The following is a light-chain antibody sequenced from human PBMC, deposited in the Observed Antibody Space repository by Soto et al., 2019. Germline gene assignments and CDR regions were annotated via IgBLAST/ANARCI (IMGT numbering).Light chain of an antibody. CDR1: QSVSSNY. J-gene: IGKJ2*01. Sequence: EIVLTQSPGTLSLSPGERATLSCRASQSVSSNYLAWYQHKPDQAPRLLIYGASSRATGIPDRFSGSGSGTDFTLTISRLEPEDFALYYCHQYGTSLYTFGQGTKLEIK. V-gene: IGKV3-20*01. CDR2: GAS. CDR3: HQYGTSLYT.